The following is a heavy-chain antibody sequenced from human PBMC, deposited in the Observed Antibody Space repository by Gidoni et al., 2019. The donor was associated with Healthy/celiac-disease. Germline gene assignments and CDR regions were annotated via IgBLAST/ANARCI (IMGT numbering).Heavy chain of an antibody. V-gene: IGHV3-49*03. CDR3: TRQGCSSTSCYEWFDP. CDR1: GSTFGDYA. CDR2: IRSKAYGGTT. J-gene: IGHJ5*02. Sequence: EVQLVETGGGLVQPGRSLRLSCTASGSTFGDYAMSWLRQAPGKGLEWVGFIRSKAYGGTTEYAASVKGRFTISRYDSKSIAYLQMNSLKTEDTAVYYCTRQGCSSTSCYEWFDPWGQGTLVTVSS. D-gene: IGHD2-2*01.